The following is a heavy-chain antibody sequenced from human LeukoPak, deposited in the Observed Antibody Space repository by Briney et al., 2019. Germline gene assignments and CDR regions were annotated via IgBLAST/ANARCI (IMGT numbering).Heavy chain of an antibody. CDR2: IYYSGST. CDR1: GGSISSGGYY. D-gene: IGHD6-6*01. V-gene: IGHV4-31*03. J-gene: IGHJ4*02. Sequence: SETLSLTCTVSGGSISSGGYYWSWIRQHPGKGLEWIGYIYYSGSTYYNPSLKSRVTISVDTSKNQFSLKLSSVTAADTAVYYCARDRSRFDSSSSRLDYWGQGTLVTVSS. CDR3: ARDRSRFDSSSSRLDY.